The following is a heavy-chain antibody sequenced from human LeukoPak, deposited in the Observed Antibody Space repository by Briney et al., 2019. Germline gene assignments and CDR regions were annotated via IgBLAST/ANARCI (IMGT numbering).Heavy chain of an antibody. CDR2: ISAYNGNT. V-gene: IGHV1-18*01. Sequence: ASVKVSCKASGYTFTSYGISWVRQAPGQGLEWMGWISAYNGNTNYAQKFQGRVTMTEDTSTDTAYMELSSLRSEDTAVYYRATDLDYGSGSYYNRDRARWGQGTLVTVSS. J-gene: IGHJ4*02. CDR1: GYTFTSYG. D-gene: IGHD3-10*01. CDR3: ATDLDYGSGSYYNRDRAR.